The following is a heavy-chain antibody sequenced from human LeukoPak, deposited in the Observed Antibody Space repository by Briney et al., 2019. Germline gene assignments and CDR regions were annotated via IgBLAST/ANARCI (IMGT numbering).Heavy chain of an antibody. J-gene: IGHJ1*01. CDR1: GFTFSSYA. D-gene: IGHD2-2*01. CDR3: AKDRSTSCCVEYFQH. Sequence: GGSLRLSCAASGFTFSSYAMSWVCQAPGKGLEWVSAISGSGGSTYYADSVKGRFTISRDNSKNTLYLQMNSLRAEDTAVYYCAKDRSTSCCVEYFQHWGQGTLVTVSS. V-gene: IGHV3-23*01. CDR2: ISGSGGST.